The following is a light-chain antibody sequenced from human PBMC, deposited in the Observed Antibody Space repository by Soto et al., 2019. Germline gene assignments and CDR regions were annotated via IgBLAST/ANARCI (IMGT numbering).Light chain of an antibody. CDR3: SSYTTSNTRQIV. CDR1: SSDVGGYNY. V-gene: IGLV2-14*03. CDR2: DVT. Sequence: SALTQRASVSGSPRQSITISCTGTSSDVGGYNYVSWYQHHPGKAPKLIIYDVTNRPSGVSNPFSGSKSGNTASLTISGLQPEDEADYYCSSYTTSNTRQIVFGTGTKLTVL. J-gene: IGLJ1*01.